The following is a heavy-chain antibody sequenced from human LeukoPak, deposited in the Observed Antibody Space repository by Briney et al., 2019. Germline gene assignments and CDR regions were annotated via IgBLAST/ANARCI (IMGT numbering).Heavy chain of an antibody. CDR3: ARESSTDYVWGITDP. J-gene: IGHJ5*02. Sequence: ASVKVSCKASGYTFTNYYMHWVRQAPGQGLEWMGIINPSGGSTSYAQKFQGRVTMTRDMSSSTFYMDLSSLRSEDTAVYYCARESSTDYVWGITDPWGQGTLVTVSS. V-gene: IGHV1-46*01. CDR2: INPSGGST. CDR1: GYTFTNYY. D-gene: IGHD3-16*01.